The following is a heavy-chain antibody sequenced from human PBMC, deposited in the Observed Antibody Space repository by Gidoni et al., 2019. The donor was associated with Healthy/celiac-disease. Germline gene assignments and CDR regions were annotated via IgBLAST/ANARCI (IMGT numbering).Heavy chain of an antibody. D-gene: IGHD6-19*01. CDR2: ISSSSSYI. V-gene: IGHV3-21*01. J-gene: IGHJ6*02. Sequence: EVQLVESAVGLVEPGGSLRLSCAASVFTFSSYSMNWVRQPPGKGLEWVSSISSSSSYIYYADSVKGRFTISRDNAKNSLYLKMNSLRAEDTAVYYCAREDAVADLYYDGMDVWGQGTTVTVSS. CDR1: VFTFSSYS. CDR3: AREDAVADLYYDGMDV.